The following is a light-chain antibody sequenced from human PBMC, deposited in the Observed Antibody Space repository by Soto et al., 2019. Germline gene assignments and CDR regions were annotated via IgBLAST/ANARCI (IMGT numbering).Light chain of an antibody. V-gene: IGKV3-11*01. CDR1: QSVSSY. CDR2: DAS. CDR3: QQRSNWPRT. Sequence: EIVLTQSPATLSLSPGEIATLSCRASQSVSSYLAWYQQKPGQAPRLLIYDASNRATGIPARFSGSGSGTDFTLTISSLEPEDFEVYYCQQRSNWPRTFGQGTKVDI. J-gene: IGKJ1*01.